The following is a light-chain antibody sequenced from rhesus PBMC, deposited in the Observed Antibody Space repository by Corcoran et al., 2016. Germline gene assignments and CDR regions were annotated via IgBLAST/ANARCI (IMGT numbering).Light chain of an antibody. Sequence: DIVLTQSPASLAVSPGQRATITCRARASVSVFGINLIPWYQQKPGQPPKLVIYTTSNKDAGVTARFSCSGSGTDFTLTINPVEADDAADYYCLQSKHSPRTFGQGTKVEIK. V-gene: IGKV7-13*01. J-gene: IGKJ1*01. CDR3: LQSKHSPRT. CDR2: TTS. CDR1: ASVSVFGINL.